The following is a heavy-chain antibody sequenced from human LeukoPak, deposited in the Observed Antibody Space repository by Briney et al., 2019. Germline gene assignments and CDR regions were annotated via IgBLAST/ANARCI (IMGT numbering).Heavy chain of an antibody. D-gene: IGHD3-10*01. Sequence: ASVKVSCKASGYTFTSYYMHWVRQAPGQGLEWMGIINPSGGSTSYAQKFQGRVTMTRDTSTSTVYMELSSLRSEDTAVYYCARGYHVNMVRGGWGYWGQGTLVTVSS. V-gene: IGHV1-46*01. CDR1: GYTFTSYY. CDR3: ARGYHVNMVRGGWGY. J-gene: IGHJ4*02. CDR2: INPSGGST.